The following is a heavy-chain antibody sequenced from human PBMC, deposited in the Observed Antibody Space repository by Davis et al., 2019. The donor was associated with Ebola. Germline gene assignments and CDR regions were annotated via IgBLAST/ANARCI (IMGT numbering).Heavy chain of an antibody. Sequence: MPSETLSLTCTVSGGSISSSSYYWGWIRQPPGKGLEWIGEINHSGSTNYNPSRKSRVTISVDTSKNQFSLKLSSVTAADTAVYYCARGRRVCSSTSCYSYYYYGMDVWGQGTTVTVSS. D-gene: IGHD2-2*01. CDR3: ARGRRVCSSTSCYSYYYYGMDV. CDR2: INHSGST. CDR1: GGSISSSSYY. J-gene: IGHJ6*02. V-gene: IGHV4-39*07.